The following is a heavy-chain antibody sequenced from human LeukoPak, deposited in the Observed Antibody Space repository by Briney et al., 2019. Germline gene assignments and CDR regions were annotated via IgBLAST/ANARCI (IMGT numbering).Heavy chain of an antibody. J-gene: IGHJ4*02. CDR2: INHSGST. V-gene: IGHV4-34*01. D-gene: IGHD3-22*01. Sequence: SETLSLTCAVYGGSFSGYYWSWIRQPPGKGLEWIGEINHSGSTNYNPSLKSRVTISVDTSKNQFSLKLSSVTAADTAVYYCARGGYDSSGYPHLFDYWGQGTLVTVSS. CDR3: ARGGYDSSGYPHLFDY. CDR1: GGSFSGYY.